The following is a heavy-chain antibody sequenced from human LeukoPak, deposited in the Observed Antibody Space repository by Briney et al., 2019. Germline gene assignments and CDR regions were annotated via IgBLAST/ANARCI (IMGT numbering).Heavy chain of an antibody. CDR2: IKQDGSEI. CDR3: ARGGGLDV. Sequence: GGSLRLSCAASGLTLSNYWTNWVRQAPGKGLELVANIKQDGSEIYYVDSVKGRFTISRDNAKNSLYLQMSNLRAEDTAVYFCARGGGLDVWGQGATVTVSS. J-gene: IGHJ6*02. D-gene: IGHD3-16*01. V-gene: IGHV3-7*03. CDR1: GLTLSNYW.